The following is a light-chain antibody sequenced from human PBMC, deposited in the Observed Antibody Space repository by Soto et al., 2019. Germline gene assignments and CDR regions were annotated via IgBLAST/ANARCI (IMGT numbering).Light chain of an antibody. V-gene: IGKV1-39*01. CDR3: QQSYSTPYT. Sequence: DIQMTQSPSTLSASVGDRVTITCRGSQSISSYLNWYQQKPGKAPKLLIYAASSLQSGVPSRFSGSGSGTDFTLTISSLQPEDFATYYCQQSYSTPYTFGQGTKVDIK. J-gene: IGKJ2*01. CDR2: AAS. CDR1: QSISSY.